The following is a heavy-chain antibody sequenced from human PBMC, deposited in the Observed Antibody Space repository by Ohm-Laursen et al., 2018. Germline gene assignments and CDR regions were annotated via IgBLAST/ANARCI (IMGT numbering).Heavy chain of an antibody. CDR2: IHTSGST. Sequence: SETLSLTCAVSGGSISSYYLSWIRQPAGKGLEWIGRIHTSGSTNYNPSLKSRVTMSVGTSKNQFSLKLSSVTAADTAVYYCARDQDIGGAPDYWGQGALVTVSS. CDR1: GGSISSYY. CDR3: ARDQDIGGAPDY. D-gene: IGHD5-12*01. J-gene: IGHJ4*02. V-gene: IGHV4-4*07.